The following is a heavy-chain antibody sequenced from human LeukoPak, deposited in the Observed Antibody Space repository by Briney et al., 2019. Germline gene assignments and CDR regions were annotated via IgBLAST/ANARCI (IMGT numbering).Heavy chain of an antibody. V-gene: IGHV3-7*01. CDR1: GFTFAHHW. J-gene: IGHJ5*02. CDR3: AREAWHRFDP. Sequence: PGGSLRLSCVDPGFTFAHHWMSWVRQAPGKGLEWVANIGRVGFDIGIDGTQKNYVDSVGGRFTISRDNAKNSLYLEMNSLRAEDTAVYYCAREAWHRFDPWGQGTLVTVSS. CDR2: IGRVGFDIGIDGTQK.